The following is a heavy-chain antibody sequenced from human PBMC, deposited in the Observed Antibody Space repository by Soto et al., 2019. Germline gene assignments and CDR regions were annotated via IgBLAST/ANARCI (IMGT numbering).Heavy chain of an antibody. CDR3: AVTHDYRTLDY. CDR1: GYTFPSYA. D-gene: IGHD4-4*01. Sequence: ASVQVSFQASGYTFPSYAMHWVRQAPGQRLEWMGWINAGNGKTKYSQKFQGRVTITRDTSASTAYMELSSLRSEDTAVYYCAVTHDYRTLDYWGQGTLVTVSS. CDR2: INAGNGKT. V-gene: IGHV1-3*01. J-gene: IGHJ4*02.